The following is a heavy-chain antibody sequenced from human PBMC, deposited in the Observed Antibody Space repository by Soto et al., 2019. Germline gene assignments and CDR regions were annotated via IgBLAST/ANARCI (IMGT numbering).Heavy chain of an antibody. CDR1: GFTFSNHA. CDR2: ISGSSDST. D-gene: IGHD6-19*01. Sequence: VGSLRLSCAASGFTFSNHAMSWVRQAPGKGLEWVSIISGSSDSTHYADSVKGRFTISRDNSKNTLYMQMNSLRAEDTAAYYCSKGGLGYYCRYGLDVWGQGTTVTVSS. J-gene: IGHJ6*02. V-gene: IGHV3-23*01. CDR3: SKGGLGYYCRYGLDV.